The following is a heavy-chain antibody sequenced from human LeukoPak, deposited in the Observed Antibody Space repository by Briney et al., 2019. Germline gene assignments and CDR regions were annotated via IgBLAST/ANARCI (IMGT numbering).Heavy chain of an antibody. J-gene: IGHJ4*02. Sequence: EASVKVSCKAFGYTFTGYYMHWVRQAPGQGLEWMGWINPNSGGTNYAQKFQGWVTMTRDTSISTAYMELSRLRSDDTAVYYCAITLLWFGELSDWGQGTLVTVSS. CDR2: INPNSGGT. D-gene: IGHD3-10*01. CDR1: GYTFTGYY. V-gene: IGHV1-2*04. CDR3: AITLLWFGELSD.